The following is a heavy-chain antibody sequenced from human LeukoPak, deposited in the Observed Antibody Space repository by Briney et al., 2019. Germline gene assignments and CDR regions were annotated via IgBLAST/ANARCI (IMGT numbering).Heavy chain of an antibody. V-gene: IGHV1-2*06. Sequence: ASVKVSCKTSGYTFTDSYIHWVRQAPGQGLEWMGRNNPNSGDSNYSQKFQGRVTMTRDTSISTAYMELSRLRSDDTAVYYCAREGDCSSTSCYTGDNYFGYWGQGTLVTVSS. CDR2: NNPNSGDS. J-gene: IGHJ4*02. CDR3: AREGDCSSTSCYTGDNYFGY. CDR1: GYTFTDSY. D-gene: IGHD2-2*01.